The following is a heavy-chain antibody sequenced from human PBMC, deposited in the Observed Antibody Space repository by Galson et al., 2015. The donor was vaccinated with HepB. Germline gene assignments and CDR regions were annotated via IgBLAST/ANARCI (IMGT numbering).Heavy chain of an antibody. V-gene: IGHV4-4*07. J-gene: IGHJ4*02. CDR3: ARDIVGHEVSDYFDY. CDR2: IYGSGST. Sequence: SETLSLTCTVSGGSISYNYWSWIRQPAGKGLEWIGRIYGSGSTNYNPSLESRVTMSVDTSKNQFSLKLSSVTAADTAVYYCARDIVGHEVSDYFDYWGQGILVTVSS. D-gene: IGHD1-26*01. CDR1: GGSISYNY.